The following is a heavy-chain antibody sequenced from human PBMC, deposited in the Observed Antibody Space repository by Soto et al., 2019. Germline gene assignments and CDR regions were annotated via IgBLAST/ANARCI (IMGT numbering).Heavy chain of an antibody. CDR2: VSYDGSNK. V-gene: IGHV3-30*18. J-gene: IGHJ4*02. CDR3: AKDTYYYDRSGYYTYDH. Sequence: GGSLRLSCAASGFTFSSYGVHWVRQAPGKGLEWVASVSYDGSNKHYADSVKGRFTISRDNSRNTLDLQMNSLRAEDTAVYYCAKDTYYYDRSGYYTYDHWGQGTLVTV. D-gene: IGHD3-22*01. CDR1: GFTFSSYG.